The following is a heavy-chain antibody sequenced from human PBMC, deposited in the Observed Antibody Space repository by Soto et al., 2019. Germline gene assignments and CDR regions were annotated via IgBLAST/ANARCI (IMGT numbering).Heavy chain of an antibody. V-gene: IGHV1-18*01. CDR1: GYTFTSYG. CDR3: ARDRGAYGMDV. Sequence: QVQLVQSGAEVKKPGASVKVSCKASGYTFTSYGISWVRQAPGQGLEWMGWISAYNGNTNYARKLQGRVTMTTDTSTITAYMGLRSLRSDDTAVYCCARDRGAYGMDVWGQGTTVTVCS. J-gene: IGHJ6*02. CDR2: ISAYNGNT.